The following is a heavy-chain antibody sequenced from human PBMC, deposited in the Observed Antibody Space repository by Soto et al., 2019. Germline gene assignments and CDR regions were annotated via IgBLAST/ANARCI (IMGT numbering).Heavy chain of an antibody. CDR2: IIPIFGTA. D-gene: IGHD1-26*01. CDR3: ARVGGSYVPGYFDL. Sequence: QVQLVQSGAEVKKPGSSVKVSCRASGAPFTGYAISWLRRPPDQGLEWMGGIIPIFGTANYAQKFQGRVTITADESTSTAYMELSSLRSEDTAVYYCARVGGSYVPGYFDLWGRGTLVTVSS. CDR1: GAPFTGYA. J-gene: IGHJ2*01. V-gene: IGHV1-69*12.